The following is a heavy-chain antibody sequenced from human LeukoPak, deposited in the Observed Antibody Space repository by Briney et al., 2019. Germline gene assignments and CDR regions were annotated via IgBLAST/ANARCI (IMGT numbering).Heavy chain of an antibody. CDR3: ARGPFFQH. V-gene: IGHV4-34*01. CDR1: GGSFSGYY. J-gene: IGHJ1*01. CDR2: INHSGST. Sequence: SETLSLTCAVYGGSFSGYYWSWSRQPPGKGLEWIGEINHSGSTNYNPSLKSRVTISVDTSKNQFSLKLSSVTAADTAVYYCARGPFFQHWGQGTLVTVSS.